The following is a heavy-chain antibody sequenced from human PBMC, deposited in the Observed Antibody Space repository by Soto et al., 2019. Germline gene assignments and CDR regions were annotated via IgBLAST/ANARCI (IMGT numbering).Heavy chain of an antibody. CDR1: GFTFSGYS. CDR2: ISSSSSYI. V-gene: IGHV3-21*01. D-gene: IGHD3-10*01. Sequence: EVQLVESGGGLVKPGGSLRLSCAASGFTFSGYSMNWVRQAPGKGLEWVSSISSSSSYIYYADSVKGRFTISRDNAKNSLYLQMNSLRAEDTAVYYCARDLYSVSGSLAHNCFDPWGQGTLVTVSS. J-gene: IGHJ5*02. CDR3: ARDLYSVSGSLAHNCFDP.